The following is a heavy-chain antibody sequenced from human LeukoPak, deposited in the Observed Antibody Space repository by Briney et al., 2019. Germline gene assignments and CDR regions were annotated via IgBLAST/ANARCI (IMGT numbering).Heavy chain of an antibody. Sequence: ASVKVSCKASGYTFTSYAMNWVRQAPGQGLEWMGWINTNTGNPTYAQGFTGRFAFSLDTSVSTAYLQISSLKAEDTAVYYCARVGVGYDFWSGYYLADTRGDAFDIWGQGTMVTVSS. V-gene: IGHV7-4-1*02. CDR2: INTNTGNP. CDR3: ARVGVGYDFWSGYYLADTRGDAFDI. CDR1: GYTFTSYA. D-gene: IGHD3-3*01. J-gene: IGHJ3*02.